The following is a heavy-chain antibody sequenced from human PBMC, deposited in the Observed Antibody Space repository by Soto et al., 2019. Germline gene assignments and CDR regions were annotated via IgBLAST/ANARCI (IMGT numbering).Heavy chain of an antibody. CDR1: GFTFSSYG. CDR3: ARASGYAFDI. Sequence: PGGSLRLSCAASGFTFSSYGMHWVRQAPGKGLEWVAVIWYDGSNKYYADTVKGRFTISRDNSKNKLYLQMNSLRAEDTAVYYCARASGYAFDIWGQGTMVTVSS. D-gene: IGHD3-22*01. J-gene: IGHJ3*02. CDR2: IWYDGSNK. V-gene: IGHV3-33*01.